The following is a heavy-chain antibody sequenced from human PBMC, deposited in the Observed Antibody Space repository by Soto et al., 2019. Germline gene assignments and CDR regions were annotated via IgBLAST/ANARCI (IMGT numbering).Heavy chain of an antibody. V-gene: IGHV4-59*01. Sequence: PSETLSLTCTVSGGSISSYYWSWIRQHPGKGLEWIGYIYYSGSTYYNPSLKSRVTISVDTSKNQFSLKLSSVTAADTAVYYCARDNYDSSGYYGMDVWGQGTTVTVSS. J-gene: IGHJ6*02. D-gene: IGHD3-22*01. CDR1: GGSISSYY. CDR3: ARDNYDSSGYYGMDV. CDR2: IYYSGST.